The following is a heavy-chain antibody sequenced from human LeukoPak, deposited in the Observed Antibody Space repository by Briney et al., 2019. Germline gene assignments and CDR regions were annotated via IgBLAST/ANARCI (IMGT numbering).Heavy chain of an antibody. Sequence: PGGSLRLSCAASGFTFSRYWMHWVRQAPGKGLVWVSGIKSDGSSTSYADSVKGRFTISRDNSKNTLYLQMNSLRAEDTAVYYCARGLEYYYGPASYYSYWGQGTLVTVSS. J-gene: IGHJ4*02. CDR1: GFTFSRYW. D-gene: IGHD3-10*01. CDR2: IKSDGSST. CDR3: ARGLEYYYGPASYYSY. V-gene: IGHV3-74*01.